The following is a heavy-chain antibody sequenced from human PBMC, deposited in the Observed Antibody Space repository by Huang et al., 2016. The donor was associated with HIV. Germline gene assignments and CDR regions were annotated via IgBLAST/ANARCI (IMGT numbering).Heavy chain of an antibody. D-gene: IGHD4-4*01. J-gene: IGHJ3*01. Sequence: QVQLVQSGGEVMQPGASVRVSCKASGYDFGSYGMSWVRQAPGQGVGWRGWIGSDSRDTSSAQKFQGRVTMTTDTSTTTTYMELRSLRSDDTAMYYCARDPYYSNRWKRNDASFLWGQGTMITVSS. CDR2: IGSDSRDT. V-gene: IGHV1-18*01. CDR1: GYDFGSYG. CDR3: ARDPYYSNRWKRNDASFL.